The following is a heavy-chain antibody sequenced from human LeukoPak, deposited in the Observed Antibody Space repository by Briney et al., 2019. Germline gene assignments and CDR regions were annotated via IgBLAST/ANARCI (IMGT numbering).Heavy chain of an antibody. CDR2: IIPIFGTA. CDR3: ARPFSPYYDSSGYYFDY. CDR1: GGTFSSYA. J-gene: IGHJ4*02. V-gene: IGHV1-69*05. Sequence: SVKVPCKASGGTFSSYAISWVRQAPGQGLEWMGGIIPIFGTANYAQKFQGRVTITTDESTSTAYMELSSLRSEDTAVYYCARPFSPYYDSSGYYFDYWGQGTLVTVSS. D-gene: IGHD3-22*01.